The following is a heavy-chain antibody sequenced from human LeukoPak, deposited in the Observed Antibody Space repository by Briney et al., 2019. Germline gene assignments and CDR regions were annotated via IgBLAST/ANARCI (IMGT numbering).Heavy chain of an antibody. J-gene: IGHJ2*01. CDR3: VSSSLRWYFDL. CDR1: GFTFSNYD. V-gene: IGHV3-23*01. Sequence: GGSLRLSCAASGFTFSNYDMTWVRQAPGKGLEWVSSISGSGGSVYFADSVKGRFTISRDNSKNTVYLQMNSLRAEDTAKYYCVSSSLRWYFDLWGRGTLVSVSS. CDR2: ISGSGGSV.